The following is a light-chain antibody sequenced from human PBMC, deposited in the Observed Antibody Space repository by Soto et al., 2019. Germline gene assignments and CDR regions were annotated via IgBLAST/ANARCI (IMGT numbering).Light chain of an antibody. J-gene: IGLJ2*01. CDR2: EVT. CDR3: CSFAANDNDL. Sequence: QSVLTQPPSASGSPGQSVTISCTGTSSDIGAYPSVSWYQQHPGKAPKLMIYEVTKRPSGVPDRFSGSKSGNTASLTVSGLQTEDEADYYCCSFAANDNDLFGGGTKLTVL. CDR1: SSDIGAYPS. V-gene: IGLV2-8*01.